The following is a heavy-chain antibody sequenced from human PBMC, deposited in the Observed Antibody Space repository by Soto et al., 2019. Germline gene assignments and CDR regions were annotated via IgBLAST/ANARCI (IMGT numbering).Heavy chain of an antibody. CDR3: ARDRPLDYDFWSGYSFPYCYGMDV. V-gene: IGHV3-30-3*01. J-gene: IGHJ6*02. Sequence: GGSLRLPCAASGFTFSSYAMHRVRQAPGKGLEWVAVISYAGSNKYYADSVKGRFTISRDNSKNTLYLQMNSLRAEDTAVYYCARDRPLDYDFWSGYSFPYCYGMDVWGQGTTVTVSS. D-gene: IGHD3-3*01. CDR1: GFTFSSYA. CDR2: ISYAGSNK.